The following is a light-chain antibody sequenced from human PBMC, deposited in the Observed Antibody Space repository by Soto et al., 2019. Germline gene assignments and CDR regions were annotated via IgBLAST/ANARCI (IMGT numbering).Light chain of an antibody. CDR1: QSVSSSY. J-gene: IGKJ5*01. Sequence: EIVLTQSPGTLCMSPGERATLSCRTSQSVSSSYLAWYQQKPGQAPRLLIYGASSRATGIPDRFSGSGSGADFTLTISRLEPEDFAMHYCQQYGTSSITFCHDTRMEIK. CDR2: GAS. CDR3: QQYGTSSIT. V-gene: IGKV3-20*01.